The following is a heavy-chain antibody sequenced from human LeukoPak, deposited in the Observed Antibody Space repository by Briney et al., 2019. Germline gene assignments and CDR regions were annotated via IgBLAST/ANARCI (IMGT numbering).Heavy chain of an antibody. CDR3: AKDPAPYSPYYFDY. CDR1: GFTLSSYS. V-gene: IGHV3-23*01. CDR2: ISGSGGST. Sequence: PGGSLTLTLAGSGFTLSSYSLSWLRQAPGKGLEGVSAISGSGGSTYYADSVKGRFTISRDNSKNTLYLQMNSLRAEDTAVYYCAKDPAPYSPYYFDYWGQGTLVTVSS. D-gene: IGHD4-11*01. J-gene: IGHJ4*02.